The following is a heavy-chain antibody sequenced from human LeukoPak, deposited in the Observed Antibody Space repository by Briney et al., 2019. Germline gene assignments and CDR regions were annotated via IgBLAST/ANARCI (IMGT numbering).Heavy chain of an antibody. CDR3: ARVHRGHGSSWFGFDY. CDR2: ISAYNGNT. V-gene: IGHV1-18*01. J-gene: IGHJ4*02. CDR1: GYTFTSYG. Sequence: ASVKVSCKASGYTFTSYGISWVRQAPGQGLEWMGWISAYNGNTNYAQKLQGRVTMTTDTSTSTAYMELRSLRSDDTAVYYCARVHRGHGSSWFGFDYWGQGTLVTVSS. D-gene: IGHD6-13*01.